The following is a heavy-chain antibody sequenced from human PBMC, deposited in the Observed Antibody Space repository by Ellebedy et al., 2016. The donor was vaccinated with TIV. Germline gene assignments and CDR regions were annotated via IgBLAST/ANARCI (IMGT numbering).Heavy chain of an antibody. CDR3: AVYDSSGYGPVIFSAFDI. CDR1: GYTFTGYY. J-gene: IGHJ3*02. D-gene: IGHD3-22*01. Sequence: SVKVSXKASGYTFTGYYMHWVRQAPGQGLEWMGGIIPIFGTANYAQKFQGRVTITADESTSTAYMELSSLRSEDTAVYYCAVYDSSGYGPVIFSAFDIWGQGTIVTVSS. CDR2: IIPIFGTA. V-gene: IGHV1-69*13.